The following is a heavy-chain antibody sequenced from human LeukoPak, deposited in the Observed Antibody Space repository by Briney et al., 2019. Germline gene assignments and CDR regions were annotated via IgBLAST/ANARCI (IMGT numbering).Heavy chain of an antibody. CDR1: GFTFSDYY. Sequence: PGRSLRLSCAASGFTFSDYYMSWIRQAPGRGLEWVSYISGSGSSTKYADSVKGRFTISRDNAKNSLYLQMNGLRAEDTAVYYCARDSSHIVVVPAASEDDTFDIWGRGTVVTVS. J-gene: IGHJ3*02. CDR3: ARDSSHIVVVPAASEDDTFDI. CDR2: ISGSGSST. D-gene: IGHD2-2*01. V-gene: IGHV3-11*05.